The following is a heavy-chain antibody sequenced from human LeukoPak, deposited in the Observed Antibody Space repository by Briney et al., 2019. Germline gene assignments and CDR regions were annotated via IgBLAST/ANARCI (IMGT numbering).Heavy chain of an antibody. Sequence: ASVTVSCTASGYTFNNYYIHWLRQAPGQGLEWMGWINPNSAATNYVQYFEGRVTMTRDTSSSTVYMELSRLRSDDTAVYYCARSLGSLKEYWWFDPWGQGTLVTVSS. CDR3: ARSLGSLKEYWWFDP. J-gene: IGHJ5*02. D-gene: IGHD2/OR15-2a*01. V-gene: IGHV1-2*02. CDR2: INPNSAAT. CDR1: GYTFNNYY.